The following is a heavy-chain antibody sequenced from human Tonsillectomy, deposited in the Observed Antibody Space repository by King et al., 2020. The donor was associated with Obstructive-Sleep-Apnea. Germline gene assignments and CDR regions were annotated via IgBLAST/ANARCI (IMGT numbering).Heavy chain of an antibody. J-gene: IGHJ3*02. D-gene: IGHD3-22*01. CDR2: RWYDGSNT. Sequence: VQLVESGGGVVQPGRSLRLSCAASVFTFISYGMHGVRQAPVKGLEGVAVRWYDGSNTYYADSVKGRFTISRDNSKNTLYLQMNSLRAEDTAVYYCARDSGYDSSAPDAFDIWGQGTMVTVSS. V-gene: IGHV3-33*01. CDR3: ARDSGYDSSAPDAFDI. CDR1: VFTFISYG.